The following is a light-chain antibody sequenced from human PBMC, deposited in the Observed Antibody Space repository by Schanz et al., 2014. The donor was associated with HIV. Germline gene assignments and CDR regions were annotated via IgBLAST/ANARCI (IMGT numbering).Light chain of an antibody. CDR2: GAS. V-gene: IGKV3-20*01. CDR3: QYFGNSGGT. J-gene: IGKJ4*01. Sequence: EIVLTQSPGTLSLPPGERATLSCRASQSVSSSYLAWYQEKPGQAPRLLIYGASSRATGIPDRFSGSGSGADFTLAISRLEPEDFAVYYCQYFGNSGGTFGGGTKVEIK. CDR1: QSVSSSY.